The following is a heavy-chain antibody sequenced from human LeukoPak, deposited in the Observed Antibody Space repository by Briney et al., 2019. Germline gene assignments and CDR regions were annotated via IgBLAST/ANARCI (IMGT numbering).Heavy chain of an antibody. J-gene: IGHJ6*02. Sequence: GGSLRLSCAASGFTFSSYAMHWVRQAPGKGLEWVAVISYDGSNKYYADSVKGRFTISRDNSKNTLYLQMNSLRAEDTAVYYCASSVVRYYYYGMDVWGQGTTVTVSS. CDR3: ASSVVRYYYYGMDV. CDR2: ISYDGSNK. CDR1: GFTFSSYA. V-gene: IGHV3-30-3*01. D-gene: IGHD4-23*01.